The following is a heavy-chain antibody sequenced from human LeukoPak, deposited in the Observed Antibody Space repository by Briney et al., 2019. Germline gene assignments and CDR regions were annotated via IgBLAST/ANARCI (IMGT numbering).Heavy chain of an antibody. CDR1: GLTFSSYA. CDR3: AKLTTNGGTYFHY. CDR2: IKQDGSEK. J-gene: IGHJ4*02. V-gene: IGHV3-7*01. Sequence: PGGSLRLSCAASGLTFSSYAMSWVRQAPGKGLEWVANIKQDGSEKYHVDSVKGRFTISRDNAKNSLYLQMNSLRAEDTAVYYCAKLTTNGGTYFHYWGQGTLVAVSS. D-gene: IGHD1-14*01.